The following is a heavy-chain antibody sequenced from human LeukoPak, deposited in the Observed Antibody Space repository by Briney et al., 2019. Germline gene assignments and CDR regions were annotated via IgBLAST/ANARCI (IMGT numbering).Heavy chain of an antibody. CDR1: GGSIRSYY. Sequence: SETLSLTCTVSGGSIRSYYWSWIRQPPGKGLEWIGYIYYSGTTNYNPSLKCGVTISLDTSNNQFSLKLSSVTAADTAVYYCARAVLGMFYFDNWGQGTLVTVST. CDR2: IYYSGTT. D-gene: IGHD3-10*02. V-gene: IGHV4-59*01. CDR3: ARAVLGMFYFDN. J-gene: IGHJ4*02.